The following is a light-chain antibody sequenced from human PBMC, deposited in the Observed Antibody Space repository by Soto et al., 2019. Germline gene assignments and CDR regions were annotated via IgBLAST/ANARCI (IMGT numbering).Light chain of an antibody. CDR2: DAS. V-gene: IGKV1-5*01. Sequence: DFHRTQSPCTLSVAVGDPAPVACGASQTISTWLAWYQQKPGKAPELLIYDASTLESGVPSRFSGSGSGTEFSLTISSLQPDDFATFYCQQYSSFSRTFGQGTKVDIK. CDR3: QQYSSFSRT. J-gene: IGKJ1*01. CDR1: QTISTW.